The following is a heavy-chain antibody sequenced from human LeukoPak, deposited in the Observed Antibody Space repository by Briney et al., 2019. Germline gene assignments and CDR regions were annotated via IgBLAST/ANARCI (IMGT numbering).Heavy chain of an antibody. J-gene: IGHJ6*03. CDR3: ARGITTSGYYYYYMDV. CDR2: INSDGSST. Sequence: GGSLRLSCAASGFTFSSYWMHWVRHAPGKGLVWVSRINSDGSSTSYADSVKGRFTISRDNAKNTLYLQMNSLRAEDTAVYYCARGITTSGYYYYYMDVWGKGTTVTVSS. D-gene: IGHD3-10*01. CDR1: GFTFSSYW. V-gene: IGHV3-74*01.